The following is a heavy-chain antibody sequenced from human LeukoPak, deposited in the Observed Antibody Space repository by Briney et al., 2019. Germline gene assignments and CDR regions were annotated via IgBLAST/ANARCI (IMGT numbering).Heavy chain of an antibody. D-gene: IGHD3-3*01. CDR1: DFTLSAYG. CDR2: IRYDGSNK. V-gene: IGHV3-30*02. J-gene: IGHJ6*03. CDR3: AKDAQYYDFWGGWNNTYYYYMDV. Sequence: GGSLRLSCAASDFTLSAYGMHWVRQAPGKGLEGVAFIRYDGSNKYSADSVKGRFTIARDNSKNTLYLPMNSLRAEDTAVYYCAKDAQYYDFWGGWNNTYYYYMDVWGKGTTVTVSS.